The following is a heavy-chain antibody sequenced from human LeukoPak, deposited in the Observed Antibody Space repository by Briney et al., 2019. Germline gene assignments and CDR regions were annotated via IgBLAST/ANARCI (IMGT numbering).Heavy chain of an antibody. V-gene: IGHV4-39*01. J-gene: IGHJ4*02. CDR2: INYSGST. CDR3: ARGYYS. CDR1: GGSIIGSTSY. Sequence: PSETLSLTCTVSGGSIIGSTSYWGWIRQPPGKGLDWIGIINYSGSTYYNPSLRSRVTISVDTSKNQFSLKLNSVTASDTAVYYCARGYYSWGQGTLVTVSS. D-gene: IGHD3-22*01.